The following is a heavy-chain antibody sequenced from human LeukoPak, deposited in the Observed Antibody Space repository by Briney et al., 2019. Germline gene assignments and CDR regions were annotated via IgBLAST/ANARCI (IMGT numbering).Heavy chain of an antibody. CDR2: INPSGGST. D-gene: IGHD2-15*01. CDR3: ARSVRMVVAATGFDY. Sequence: ASVKVSCKASGYTFTSYYMHWVRQAPGQGLEWMGIINPSGGSTSYAQKFQGRVTMTRDMSTSTVYMELSSLRSEDTAVYYRARSVRMVVAATGFDYWGQGTLITVSS. V-gene: IGHV1-46*01. CDR1: GYTFTSYY. J-gene: IGHJ4*02.